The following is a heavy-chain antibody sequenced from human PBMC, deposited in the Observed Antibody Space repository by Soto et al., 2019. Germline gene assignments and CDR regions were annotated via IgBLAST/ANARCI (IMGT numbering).Heavy chain of an antibody. CDR3: TRDPRGEH. D-gene: IGHD2-21*01. J-gene: IGHJ1*01. CDR2: INAGNGDT. V-gene: IGHV1-3*01. CDR1: GYTFTSFP. Sequence: ASVKVSCKASGYTFTSFPIHWVRQAPGQRLEWMGWINAGNGDTKYSQKFQGRVTVTRDTSASTAYMELISLRSEDKAVYYCTRDPRGEHWRKGTLATVSS.